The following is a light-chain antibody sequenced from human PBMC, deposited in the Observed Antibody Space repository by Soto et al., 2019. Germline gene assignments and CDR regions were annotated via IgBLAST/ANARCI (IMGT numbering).Light chain of an antibody. J-gene: IGKJ2*01. V-gene: IGKV1-5*03. CDR1: QIISNW. Sequence: DIQMTQSPSTLSASVGDTVTITCRASQIISNWLAWYQQKPGQAPKLLIHKASTLESGVPSRFSGSGSGTEFTLPIGSLQPDDFATFYCQQYDRFPYTFGQGPKLDIK. CDR3: QQYDRFPYT. CDR2: KAS.